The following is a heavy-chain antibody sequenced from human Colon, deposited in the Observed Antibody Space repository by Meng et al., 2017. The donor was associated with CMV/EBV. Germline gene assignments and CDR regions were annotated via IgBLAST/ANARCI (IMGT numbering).Heavy chain of an antibody. J-gene: IGHJ4*02. D-gene: IGHD1-26*01. CDR1: GFTFRSYW. V-gene: IGHV3-7*03. Sequence: GESLKISCLASGFTFRSYWMTWVRQAPGKGLEWVANIKQDGSEKQYADSVQGRFTISRDNAKNSLDLQMNSLRADDTAVYFCARGSISGVTYWEYWGRGTLVTVSS. CDR3: ARGSISGVTYWEY. CDR2: IKQDGSEK.